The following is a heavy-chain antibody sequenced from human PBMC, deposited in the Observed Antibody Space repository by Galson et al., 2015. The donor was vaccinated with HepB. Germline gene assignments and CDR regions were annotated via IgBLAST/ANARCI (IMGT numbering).Heavy chain of an antibody. D-gene: IGHD2-2*01. J-gene: IGHJ5*02. CDR2: IYYSGST. Sequence: SETLSLTCTVSGGSISSGGYYWSWIRQHPGKGLEWIGSIYYSGSTYYNPSLKSRVTISVDTSKNQFSLKLSSVTAADTAVYYCASEYQLLFMGNWFDPWGQGTLVTVSS. V-gene: IGHV4-39*01. CDR1: GGSISSGGYY. CDR3: ASEYQLLFMGNWFDP.